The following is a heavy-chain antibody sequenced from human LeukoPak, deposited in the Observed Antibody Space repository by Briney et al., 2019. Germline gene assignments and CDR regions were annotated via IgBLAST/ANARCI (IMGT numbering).Heavy chain of an antibody. V-gene: IGHV3-23*01. J-gene: IGHJ1*01. CDR3: AKDPYSGSFEYFQH. Sequence: GGSLRLSCAASGVTLSSYAMSWARQAPGKGLEWVSGISSSGSGGNTYYADSVKGRFTISRDNSKNTLYLQMSSLRVEDTAVYYCAKDPYSGSFEYFQHWGQGTLVTVSS. CDR2: ISSSGSGGNT. D-gene: IGHD1-26*01. CDR1: GVTLSSYA.